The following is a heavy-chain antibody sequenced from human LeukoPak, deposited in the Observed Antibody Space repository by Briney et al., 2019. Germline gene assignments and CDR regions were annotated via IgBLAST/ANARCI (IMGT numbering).Heavy chain of an antibody. Sequence: SETLSLTCSVSGGSISSLYWSWIRQPPGQGLEWIGYIYYTGSTNYNPSLKSRVTMFVDMSKNQFSLRLSSVTAADTAVYYCARHRAYSSSSPFDYWGQGTLVTVSS. V-gene: IGHV4-59*08. D-gene: IGHD6-6*01. J-gene: IGHJ4*02. CDR2: IYYTGST. CDR3: ARHRAYSSSSPFDY. CDR1: GGSISSLY.